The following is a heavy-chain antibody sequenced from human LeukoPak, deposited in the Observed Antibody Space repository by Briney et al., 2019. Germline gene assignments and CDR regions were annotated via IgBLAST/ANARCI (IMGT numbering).Heavy chain of an antibody. V-gene: IGHV2-70*11. CDR1: GFSLSTSGMC. D-gene: IGHD1-26*01. CDR3: ARYSGSYHTFDY. J-gene: IGHJ4*02. Sequence: SGPALVKPTQTLTLTCTFSGFSLSTSGMCVSWIRQPPGKALEWLARIDWDDDKYYSTSLKTRLTISKDTSKNQVVLTMTNMDPVDTATYYCARYSGSYHTFDYWGQGTLVTVSS. CDR2: IDWDDDK.